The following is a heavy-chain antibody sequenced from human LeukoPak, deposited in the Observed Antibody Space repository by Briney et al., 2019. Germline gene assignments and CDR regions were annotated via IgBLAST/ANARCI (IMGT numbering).Heavy chain of an antibody. V-gene: IGHV4-34*01. CDR3: ARASLRRITIFGVVIISLAFDI. CDR1: GGSFSGYY. D-gene: IGHD3-3*01. CDR2: INHSGST. Sequence: SETLSLTCAVYGGSFSGYYWSWIRQPPAKGLEWIGEINHSGSTNYNPSLKSRVTISVDTSKNQFSLKLSSVTAADTAVYYCARASLRRITIFGVVIISLAFDIWGQGTMVTVSS. J-gene: IGHJ3*02.